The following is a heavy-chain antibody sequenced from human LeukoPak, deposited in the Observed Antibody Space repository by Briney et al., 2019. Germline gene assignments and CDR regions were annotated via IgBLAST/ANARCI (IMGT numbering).Heavy chain of an antibody. CDR1: GGTFSSYA. J-gene: IGHJ4*02. D-gene: IGHD5-12*01. CDR2: IIPILGIA. Sequence: SVKVSCKASGGTFSSYAISWVRQAPGQGLEWMGRIIPILGIANYAQKFQGRVTITADKSTSTAYMELSSLRSDDTAVYYCARVGYSGYDGALDYWGQGTLVTVSS. V-gene: IGHV1-69*04. CDR3: ARVGYSGYDGALDY.